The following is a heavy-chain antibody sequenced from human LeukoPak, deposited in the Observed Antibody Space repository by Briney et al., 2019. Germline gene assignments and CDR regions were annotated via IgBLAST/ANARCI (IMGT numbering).Heavy chain of an antibody. V-gene: IGHV3-23*01. CDR2: ISGSDGST. CDR3: AKGRHSSGWYVVLY. J-gene: IGHJ4*02. CDR1: GFTFSDYY. Sequence: GGSLRLSCAASGFTFSDYYMSWIRQAPGKGLEWVSAISGSDGSTYYADSVKGRFTIFRDNSKNTLYLQMNSLRAEDTAVYYCAKGRHSSGWYVVLYWGQGTLVTVSS. D-gene: IGHD6-19*01.